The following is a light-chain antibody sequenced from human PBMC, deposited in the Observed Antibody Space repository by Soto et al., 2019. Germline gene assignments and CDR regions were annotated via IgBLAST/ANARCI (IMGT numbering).Light chain of an antibody. CDR2: GAS. J-gene: IGKJ3*01. CDR1: QSVSSSY. V-gene: IGKV3-20*01. CDR3: QQYGSSSLT. Sequence: EIVLTQSPGTLSLSPGERATLSCRASQSVSSSYLAWYQQKPGQAPRLLIYGASSRATGIPDRFSGSGSGTDFTLTISRVEPEDFAVYYCQQYGSSSLTFGPGTKVDIK.